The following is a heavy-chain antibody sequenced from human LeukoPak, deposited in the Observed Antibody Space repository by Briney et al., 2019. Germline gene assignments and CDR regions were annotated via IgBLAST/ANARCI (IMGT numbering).Heavy chain of an antibody. J-gene: IGHJ4*02. CDR2: ISAYDGNT. V-gene: IGHV1-18*01. CDR3: GRDGVLTSYYFDY. CDR1: GYTFFNYG. Sequence: ASVKVSCTTSGYTFFNYGISWVRQAPGQGLEWIGWISAYDGNTNYAQKLQDRVTVTRDISTSTAYMELRSLRSDDTAVYYCGRDGVLTSYYFDYWGQGTLVTVSS. D-gene: IGHD3-3*01.